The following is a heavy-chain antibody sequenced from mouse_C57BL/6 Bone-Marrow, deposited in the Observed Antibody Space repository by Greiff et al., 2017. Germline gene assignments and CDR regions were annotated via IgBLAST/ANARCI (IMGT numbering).Heavy chain of an antibody. CDR3: ARKRRVPMDY. Sequence: EVKVEESGGGLVKPGGSLKLSCAASGFTFSDYGMHWVRQAPEKGLEWVAYISSGRSTIYYADTVKGRFTISRDNAKNTLFLQMTSLRSEDTAMYYCARKRRVPMDYWGQGTSVTVSS. V-gene: IGHV5-17*01. CDR2: ISSGRSTI. J-gene: IGHJ4*01. CDR1: GFTFSDYG.